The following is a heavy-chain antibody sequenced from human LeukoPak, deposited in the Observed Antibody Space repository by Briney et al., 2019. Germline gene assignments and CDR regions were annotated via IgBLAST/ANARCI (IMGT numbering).Heavy chain of an antibody. D-gene: IGHD5-24*01. J-gene: IGHJ4*02. CDR2: IYSGGST. V-gene: IGHV3-53*01. Sequence: GGSLRLSCAASGLTVSSNYMNWVRQAPGKGLEWVSVIYSGGSTYYADSVKGRFTISRDNSKGTVYLQMNSLRPKDTAVYYCAKDDAWLQYGNWGRGTLVTVSS. CDR1: GLTVSSNY. CDR3: AKDDAWLQYGN.